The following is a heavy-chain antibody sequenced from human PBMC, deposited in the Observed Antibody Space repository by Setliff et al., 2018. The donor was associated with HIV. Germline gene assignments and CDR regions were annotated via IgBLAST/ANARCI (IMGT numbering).Heavy chain of an antibody. Sequence: SVKVSCKASADTFYTFGISWVRQAPGQGLEWMGSVIPIFGTTNHAQRFQDRVTITTDKSTSTAYMELSSLRSEDTAVYFCARERRVDIAVVPAAKGTFDYWGQGTLVTVSS. CDR1: ADTFYTFG. CDR2: VIPIFGTT. D-gene: IGHD2-2*01. V-gene: IGHV1-69*05. CDR3: ARERRVDIAVVPAAKGTFDY. J-gene: IGHJ4*02.